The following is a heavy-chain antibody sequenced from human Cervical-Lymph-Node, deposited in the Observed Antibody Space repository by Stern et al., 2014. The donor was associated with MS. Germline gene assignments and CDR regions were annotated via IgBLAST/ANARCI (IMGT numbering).Heavy chain of an antibody. CDR1: GFTFSTYA. V-gene: IGHV3-30-3*01. J-gene: IGHJ4*02. Sequence: VQLVESGGGVVQPGRSLSLSCVASGFTFSTYAMPWVRQAPGKGLEGVAVVSYDGTQRNSTDSVKARFTISRDNSKNTLYLHMNSLRDEDTAVYFCARGGRGVGLEYWGQGALVTGSS. CDR2: VSYDGTQR. CDR3: ARGGRGVGLEY. D-gene: IGHD3-10*01.